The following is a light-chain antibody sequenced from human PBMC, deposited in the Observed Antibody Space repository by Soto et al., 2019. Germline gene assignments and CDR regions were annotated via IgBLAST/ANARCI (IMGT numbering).Light chain of an antibody. Sequence: QSVLTQSSSASASLGSSVKLTCTLSSGHSSYIIAWHQQQPGKAPRYLMKLEGSGSYNKGSGVPDRFSGSSSGADHYLTISNLQFEDEADYYCETWDSKNVFGTGTKLTVL. CDR3: ETWDSKNV. CDR1: SGHSSYI. J-gene: IGLJ1*01. CDR2: LEGSGSY. V-gene: IGLV4-60*02.